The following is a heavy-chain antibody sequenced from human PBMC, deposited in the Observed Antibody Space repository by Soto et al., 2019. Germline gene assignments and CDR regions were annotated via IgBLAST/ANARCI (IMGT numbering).Heavy chain of an antibody. CDR2: IYYSGST. Sequence: PSETLSLTCTVSGGSISSSSYYWGWIRQPPGKGLEWIGSIYYSGSTYYNPSLKSRVTISVDTSKNQFSLKLSSVTAADTAVYYCARLVGLGYYDTLTGYWYFDYWGQGTLVTVSS. J-gene: IGHJ4*02. CDR1: GGSISSSSYY. V-gene: IGHV4-39*01. CDR3: ARLVGLGYYDTLTGYWYFDY. D-gene: IGHD3-9*01.